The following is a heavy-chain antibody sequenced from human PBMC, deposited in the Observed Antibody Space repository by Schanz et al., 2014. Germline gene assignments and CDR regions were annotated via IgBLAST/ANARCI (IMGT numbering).Heavy chain of an antibody. J-gene: IGHJ5*02. CDR3: AREVGLYDRGWFDP. D-gene: IGHD3-22*01. Sequence: QVQLVQSGAEVKKPGASVKVSCKASGYTFTSDSMHWVRQAPGQGLEWMGMINPSGGSTTYAQKFQGRVTMTTDTSTSTAYMELRSLRSDDTAVYYCAREVGLYDRGWFDPWGQGTLVTVSS. CDR2: INPSGGST. V-gene: IGHV1-46*01. CDR1: GYTFTSDS.